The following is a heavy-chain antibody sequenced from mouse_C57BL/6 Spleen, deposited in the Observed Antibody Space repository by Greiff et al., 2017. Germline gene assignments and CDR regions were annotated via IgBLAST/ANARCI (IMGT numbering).Heavy chain of an antibody. D-gene: IGHD1-1*01. Sequence: QVQLQQPGAELVKPGASVKLSCKASGYTFTSYWMQWVKQRPGQGLEWIGEIDPSDSYTNYNQKFKGKATLTVDTSSSPAYMQLSSLTSEDSAVYYCASPLYGTWFAYWGQGTLVTVSA. CDR3: ASPLYGTWFAY. V-gene: IGHV1-50*01. CDR1: GYTFTSYW. CDR2: IDPSDSYT. J-gene: IGHJ3*01.